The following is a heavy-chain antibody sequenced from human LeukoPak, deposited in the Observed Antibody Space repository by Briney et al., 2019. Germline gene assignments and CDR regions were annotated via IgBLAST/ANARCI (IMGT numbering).Heavy chain of an antibody. Sequence: PSESLSLTCTVFGGSISPYFWSWIRQPPGKGLEWIGYIYYSGSTSYNPSLKSRVTISVDTSKNQFSLRLSSVTAADTAVYYCARHYPNHRFDSSGYYFGGFDYWGQGTLVTVSS. V-gene: IGHV4-59*08. D-gene: IGHD3-22*01. J-gene: IGHJ4*02. CDR2: IYYSGST. CDR3: ARHYPNHRFDSSGYYFGGFDY. CDR1: GGSISPYF.